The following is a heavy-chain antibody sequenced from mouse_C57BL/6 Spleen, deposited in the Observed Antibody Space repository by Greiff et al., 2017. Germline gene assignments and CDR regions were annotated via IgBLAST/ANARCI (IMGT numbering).Heavy chain of an antibody. Sequence: EVQGVESGGGLVKPGGSLKLSCAASGFTFRSYAMTWVRQTPEQRLEWVATISDGGSYTYYQDNVKGRFTITRDNANSTLYLQMSHLKSEDTAMYYCARDQCYCYDDCYAIDYWGQGTSVTVSS. V-gene: IGHV5-4*01. J-gene: IGHJ4*01. CDR2: ISDGGSYT. CDR3: ARDQCYCYDDCYAIDY. CDR1: GFTFRSYA. D-gene: IGHD2-12*01.